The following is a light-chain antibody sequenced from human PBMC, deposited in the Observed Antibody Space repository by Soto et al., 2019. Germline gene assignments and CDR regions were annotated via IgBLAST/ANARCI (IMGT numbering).Light chain of an antibody. Sequence: QSVLTQSSSASASLGSSVKLTCTLSSGHSSYIIAWHQQQPGKAPRYLMKLESSGSYNKGSGVPDRFSGSSSGADRYLTISNLQFEDEADYYCGTWDSNTRVFGGGTKLTVL. CDR3: GTWDSNTRV. J-gene: IGLJ3*02. V-gene: IGLV4-60*02. CDR2: LESSGSY. CDR1: SGHSSYI.